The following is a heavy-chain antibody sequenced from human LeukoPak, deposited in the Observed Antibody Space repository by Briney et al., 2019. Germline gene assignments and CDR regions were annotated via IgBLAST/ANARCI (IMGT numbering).Heavy chain of an antibody. CDR3: ARGLTNYDILTGYYPNYYYGMDV. Sequence: KPSETLSLTCTVSGVSISSYYWRWLRQPPGKGLEGVGYIYYSGSTNYNHSLKGRVTISVDTSKNQFSLKLSSVTAADTAVYYCARGLTNYDILTGYYPNYYYGMDVWGKGTTVTVSS. D-gene: IGHD3-9*01. J-gene: IGHJ6*04. CDR2: IYYSGST. CDR1: GVSISSYY. V-gene: IGHV4-59*01.